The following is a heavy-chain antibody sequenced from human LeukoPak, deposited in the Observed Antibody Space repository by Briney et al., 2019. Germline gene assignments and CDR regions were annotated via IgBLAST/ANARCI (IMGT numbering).Heavy chain of an antibody. CDR2: ISSSSSYI. Sequence: GGSLRLSCAASGFTFSSYSMNWVRQAPGKGLEWVSSISSSSSYIYYADSVKGRFTISRDNAKSSLYLQMNSLRAEDTAVYYCARLTLPYSSSWYENDYWGQGTLVTVSS. D-gene: IGHD6-13*01. J-gene: IGHJ4*02. V-gene: IGHV3-21*01. CDR1: GFTFSSYS. CDR3: ARLTLPYSSSWYENDY.